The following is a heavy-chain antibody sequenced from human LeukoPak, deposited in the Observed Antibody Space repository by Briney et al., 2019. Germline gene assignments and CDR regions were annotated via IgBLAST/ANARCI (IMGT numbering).Heavy chain of an antibody. CDR3: AKGGSSGWSEPMFDY. D-gene: IGHD6-19*01. V-gene: IGHV3-30*01. J-gene: IGHJ4*02. CDR2: ISYDGRNK. CDR1: GFTFTSYA. Sequence: PGTSLRLSCAASGFTFTSYAFHWVRQAPGKGLEWVAGISYDGRNKYYADSVKGRFTISRDNSKNTLDLQMNSLRAEDTAVYYCAKGGSSGWSEPMFDYWGQGTLVTVSS.